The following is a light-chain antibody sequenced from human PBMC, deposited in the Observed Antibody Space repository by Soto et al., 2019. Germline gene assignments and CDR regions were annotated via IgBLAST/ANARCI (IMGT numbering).Light chain of an antibody. CDR1: QSVGSN. J-gene: IGKJ1*01. V-gene: IGKV3-15*01. CDR2: GAS. CDR3: QQYNNWPPDRT. Sequence: EIVMTQSPATLSVSPGERATLSCRASQSVGSNLAWYQQKPGQAPRLLIYGASTRATGIPARFSGSGSGTDFTLTISSLQSADFAIYFCQQYNNWPPDRTFGQGTKVEIK.